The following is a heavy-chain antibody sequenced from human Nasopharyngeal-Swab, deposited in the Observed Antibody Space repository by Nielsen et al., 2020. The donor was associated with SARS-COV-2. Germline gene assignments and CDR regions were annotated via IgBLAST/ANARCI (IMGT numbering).Heavy chain of an antibody. V-gene: IGHV1-2*04. Sequence: ASVKVSCKASGYTFTGYYMHWVRQAPGQGLEWMGWINPNSGGTNYAQKFQGWVTMTTDTSTSTAYMELRSLRSDDTAVYYCARDATQKTIVVVPAATNWFDPWGQGTLVTVSS. D-gene: IGHD2-2*01. J-gene: IGHJ5*02. CDR1: GYTFTGYY. CDR2: INPNSGGT. CDR3: ARDATQKTIVVVPAATNWFDP.